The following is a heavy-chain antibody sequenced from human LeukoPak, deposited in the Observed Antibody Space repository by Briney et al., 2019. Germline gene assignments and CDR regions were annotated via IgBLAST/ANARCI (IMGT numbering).Heavy chain of an antibody. CDR2: IYYSGST. J-gene: IGHJ5*02. CDR1: GGSISSGGYY. D-gene: IGHD6-19*01. V-gene: IGHV4-31*03. Sequence: PSETLSLTCTVSGGSISSGGYYWSWIRQHPGKGLEWIGYIYYSGSTYYNPSLKSRVTISVDTSKNQFSLKLSSVTAADTAVYYCARVRRNIAVAGTGGRFDPWGQGTLVTVSS. CDR3: ARVRRNIAVAGTGGRFDP.